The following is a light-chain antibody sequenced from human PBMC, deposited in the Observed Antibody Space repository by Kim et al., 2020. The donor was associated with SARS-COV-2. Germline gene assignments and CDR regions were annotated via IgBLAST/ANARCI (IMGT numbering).Light chain of an antibody. V-gene: IGKV3-15*01. Sequence: VSPGERATLSCRASQSVNSNVAWYQQKPGQAPTLRIYGASTRATGIPARFSGSGSGTEFALTISSLQSEDFAVYYCQQYNNWPQTFGQGTKVDIK. CDR2: GAS. J-gene: IGKJ1*01. CDR1: QSVNSN. CDR3: QQYNNWPQT.